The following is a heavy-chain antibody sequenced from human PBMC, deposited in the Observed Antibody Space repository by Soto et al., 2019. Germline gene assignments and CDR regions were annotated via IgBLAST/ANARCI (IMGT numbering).Heavy chain of an antibody. Sequence: GGSLRLSCAASGFTFSSYAMHWVRQAPGKGLEWVAVILYDGSNNYYADSVKGRFTISRDNSKNTLYLQMNSLRAEDTAVYYCARRFQKYSYEEYFQHWGQGTLVTVSS. V-gene: IGHV3-30-3*01. CDR3: ARRFQKYSYEEYFQH. CDR1: GFTFSSYA. CDR2: ILYDGSNN. J-gene: IGHJ1*01. D-gene: IGHD5-18*01.